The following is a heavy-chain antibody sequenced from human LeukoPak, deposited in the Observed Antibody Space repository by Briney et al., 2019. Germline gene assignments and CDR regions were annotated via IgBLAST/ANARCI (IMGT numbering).Heavy chain of an antibody. CDR2: ISSRSSYI. V-gene: IGHV3-21*04. CDR1: GVTFTSYN. D-gene: IGHD2-2*01. CDR3: ARGTSTLVVPAAVDC. J-gene: IGHJ4*02. Sequence: NPGGSLRLSCAASGVTFTSYNMKWVRQAPGRGLEWVSSISSRSSYIFYADSVKGRFTISRDNAKKSLYLQMNSLRAEDTAVYYCARGTSTLVVPAAVDCWGQGTLVTVSS.